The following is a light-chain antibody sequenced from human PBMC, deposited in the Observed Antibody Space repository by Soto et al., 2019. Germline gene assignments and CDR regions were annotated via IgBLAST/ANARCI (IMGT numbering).Light chain of an antibody. CDR3: QQSYSTPRT. CDR1: QSISSY. CDR2: AAS. J-gene: IGKJ5*01. V-gene: IGKV1-39*01. Sequence: DIQMAQSPSSLSASVGCIVGITFRASQSISSYLNWYQQKPGKAPKLLIYAASSLQSGVPSRFSGSGSGTDFTLTISSLQPEDFATYYCQQSYSTPRTFGQGTRLEIK.